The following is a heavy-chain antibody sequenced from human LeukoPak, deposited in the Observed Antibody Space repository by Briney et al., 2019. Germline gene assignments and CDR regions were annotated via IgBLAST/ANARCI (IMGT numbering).Heavy chain of an antibody. V-gene: IGHV1-18*01. Sequence: ASVKVSCKASGYTFTSYGISWVRQAPGQGIEWMGWISAYNGNTNDAQKLQGRVTMTTDTATRTAYMELRRLRSDDTAVYYVARLRRNWNDDYWGQGTLVTVSS. CDR1: GYTFTSYG. CDR2: ISAYNGNT. CDR3: ARLRRNWNDDY. D-gene: IGHD1-1*01. J-gene: IGHJ4*02.